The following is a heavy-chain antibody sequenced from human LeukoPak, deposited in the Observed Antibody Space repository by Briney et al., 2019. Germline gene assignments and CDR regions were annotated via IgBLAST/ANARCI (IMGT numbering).Heavy chain of an antibody. Sequence: PGGSLRLSCAASGFTFSSYSMNWVRQAPGKGLEWVSYISSSSSTIYYADSVKGRFTISRDNAKNSLYLQMNSLRAEDTAVYYCAYSYGYVGIDHWGQGTLVTVSS. V-gene: IGHV3-48*01. CDR2: ISSSSSTI. CDR3: AYSYGYVGIDH. J-gene: IGHJ4*02. CDR1: GFTFSSYS. D-gene: IGHD5-18*01.